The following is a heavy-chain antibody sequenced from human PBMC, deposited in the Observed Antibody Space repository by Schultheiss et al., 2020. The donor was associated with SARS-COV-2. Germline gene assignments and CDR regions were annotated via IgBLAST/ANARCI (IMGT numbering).Heavy chain of an antibody. CDR3: ARSWGELPNAFDI. Sequence: GGSLRLSCTASGFTFSSYWMTWVRQAPGKGLEWLSFISGSGGTIYYADSLKGRFTISRDNAKNSVYLQMNSLRAEDTAVYYCARSWGELPNAFDIWGQGTMVTVSS. CDR2: ISGSGGTI. CDR1: GFTFSSYW. D-gene: IGHD3-16*01. J-gene: IGHJ3*02. V-gene: IGHV3-48*04.